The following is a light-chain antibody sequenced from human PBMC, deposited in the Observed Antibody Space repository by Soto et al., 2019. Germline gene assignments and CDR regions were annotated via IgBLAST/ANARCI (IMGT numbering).Light chain of an antibody. CDR2: AAS. CDR3: QQSYSTPPLT. V-gene: IGKV1-39*01. CDR1: QGISSY. J-gene: IGKJ4*01. Sequence: DIQVTQSPSSLSASVGDRVTITCRASQGISSYLNWYQQKPGKAPKLPIYAASSLQSGVPSRFSGSGSGTDFTLTISSLQPEDFATYYCQQSYSTPPLTFGGGTKVDIK.